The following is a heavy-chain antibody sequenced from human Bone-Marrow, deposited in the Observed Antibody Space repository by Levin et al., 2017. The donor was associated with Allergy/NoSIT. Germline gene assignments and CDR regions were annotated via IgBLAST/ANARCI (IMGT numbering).Heavy chain of an antibody. Sequence: LAGGSLRLSCAASGFAFTIYAMTWVRQAQGKGLEWVSAISGSGATTYYADSVKGRFTSSRDSSKNTLYLQMNSLRAEDTAIYYCAKNIGNYPNDAFDIWGQGTVVTVSS. CDR2: ISGSGATT. CDR3: AKNIGNYPNDAFDI. V-gene: IGHV3-23*01. CDR1: GFAFTIYA. D-gene: IGHD1-26*01. J-gene: IGHJ3*02.